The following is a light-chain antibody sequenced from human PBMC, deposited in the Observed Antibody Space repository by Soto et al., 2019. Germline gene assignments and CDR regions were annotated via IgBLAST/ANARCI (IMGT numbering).Light chain of an antibody. CDR1: QSLLHSNGYNY. CDR3: MQAVQPPRT. V-gene: IGKV2-28*01. CDR2: SGS. Sequence: DIVMTQSTLSLPVTPGEPASISCRSSQSLLHSNGYNYLDSYLQKPGQSPQLLSYSGSNRASGVPDRFSGSGSGTDFTLKIRRVEAEDVGTYYCMQAVQPPRTFGRGNKLEIK. J-gene: IGKJ2*01.